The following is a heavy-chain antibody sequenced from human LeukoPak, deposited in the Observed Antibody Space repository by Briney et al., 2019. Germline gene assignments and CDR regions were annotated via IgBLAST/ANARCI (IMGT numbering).Heavy chain of an antibody. J-gene: IGHJ4*02. CDR1: GFTFSSYS. CDR3: ARDYRWVTTGGFDY. V-gene: IGHV3-48*02. Sequence: PGRSLRLSCAASGFTFSSYSMNWVSQAPGKGLEWVSYISSSSSTIYYADSVKGRFTIPRDNAKNSLYLQMNSLRDEDTAVYYCARDYRWVTTGGFDYWGQGTLVTVSS. CDR2: ISSSSSTI. D-gene: IGHD4-17*01.